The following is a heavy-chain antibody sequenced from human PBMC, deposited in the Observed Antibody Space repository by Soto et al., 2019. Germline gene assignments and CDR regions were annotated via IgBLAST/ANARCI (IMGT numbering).Heavy chain of an antibody. CDR3: AKESIGGWVLH. CDR2: FHRSGFT. CDR1: RRSINSCY. J-gene: IGHJ4*02. V-gene: IGHV4-59*01. D-gene: IGHD6-19*01. Sequence: PSDTLTLTCALCRRSINSCYSRWIRQPPEKGPELIGYFHRSGFTNYHTSLRRRVTISVDTSNNQLYLKLTSVTAADTAVYYCAKESIGGWVLHWGQGTLVTVS.